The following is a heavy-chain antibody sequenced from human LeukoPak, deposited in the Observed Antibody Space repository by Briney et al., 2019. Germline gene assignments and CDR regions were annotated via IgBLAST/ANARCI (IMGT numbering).Heavy chain of an antibody. CDR1: GGSISSSSYY. J-gene: IGHJ4*02. V-gene: IGHV4-39*07. CDR3: ARARDIAVAGTD. Sequence: SETLSLTCTVSGGSISSSSYYWGWIRQPPGKGLEWIGSIYYSGSTYYNPSLKSRVTISVDTSKNQFSLKLSSVTAADTAVYYCARARDIAVAGTDWGQGTLVTVSS. D-gene: IGHD6-19*01. CDR2: IYYSGST.